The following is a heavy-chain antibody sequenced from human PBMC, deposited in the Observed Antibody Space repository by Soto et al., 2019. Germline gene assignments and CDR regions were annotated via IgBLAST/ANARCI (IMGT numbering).Heavy chain of an antibody. CDR1: GFTFSSYA. CDR2: VTSSSSTI. CDR3: TRSPYHYSWYFDL. Sequence: LRLSCAASGFTFSSYAMNWVRQAPGKGLEWISYVTSSSSTIYYADSVKGRFTISRDNAGNSLYLLMDSLRDEDTALYYCTRSPYHYSWYFDLWGRGTLVTVSS. D-gene: IGHD3-16*01. V-gene: IGHV3-48*02. J-gene: IGHJ2*01.